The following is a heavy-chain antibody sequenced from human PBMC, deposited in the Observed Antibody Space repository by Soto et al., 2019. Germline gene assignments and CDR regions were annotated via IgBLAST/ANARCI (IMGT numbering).Heavy chain of an antibody. J-gene: IGHJ4*02. D-gene: IGHD2-21*02. V-gene: IGHV3-7*01. CDR3: AREMTYCGGDCYSFDY. CDR2: IKQDGSEK. Sequence: GESLKISCAASGFTFSSYWMSWVRQAPGKGLEWVANIKQDGSEKYYVDSVKGRFTISRDNAKNSLYLQMNSLRAEDTAVYYCAREMTYCGGDCYSFDYWGQGTLVTVSS. CDR1: GFTFSSYW.